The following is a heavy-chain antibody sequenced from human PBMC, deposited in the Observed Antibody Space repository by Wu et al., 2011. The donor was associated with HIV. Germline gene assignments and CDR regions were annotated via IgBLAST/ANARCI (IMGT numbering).Heavy chain of an antibody. CDR2: IIPVFGTT. CDR1: GGTFSNYA. Sequence: QDQLVQSGAEVKKPGSSVKVSCKASGGTFSNYAISWVRQAPGQGLEWMGGIIPVFGTTNYAQNLQGRVTITTDESTSTAYMELSSLRSEDTAIYYCARDPNCGGSTYCDLHFDYWGQGTLVTVSS. J-gene: IGHJ4*02. CDR3: ARDPNCGGSTYCDLHFDY. V-gene: IGHV1-69*05. D-gene: IGHD2-21*01.